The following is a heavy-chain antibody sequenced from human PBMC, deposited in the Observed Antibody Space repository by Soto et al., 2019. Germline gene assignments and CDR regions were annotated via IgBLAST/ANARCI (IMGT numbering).Heavy chain of an antibody. CDR1: GFAIRNNA. Sequence: GGSLRLSGEASGFAIRNNAIDWVRQAPGKGLELVAVISFEGSHKYYADCVKGRFTVSRDNSKNTVSLQMDRLTSEDSSLYYCARDSQIWFDPWGQGTLVTVSS. V-gene: IGHV3-30-3*01. J-gene: IGHJ5*02. CDR3: ARDSQIWFDP. CDR2: ISFEGSHK.